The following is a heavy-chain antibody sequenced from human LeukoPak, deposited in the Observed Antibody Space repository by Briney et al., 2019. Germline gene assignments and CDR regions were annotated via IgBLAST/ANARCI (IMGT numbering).Heavy chain of an antibody. D-gene: IGHD7-27*01. CDR3: AKYPALTGEFDS. V-gene: IGHV1-18*01. CDR1: GYTFTSYG. CDR2: ISAYNGNT. J-gene: IGHJ4*02. Sequence: AASVKVSCKASGYTFTSYGISWVRQAPGQGLEWMGWISAYNGNTNYAQKFQGRVTMTRDTSISTAYMELSSLRSEDTAVYYCAKYPALTGEFDSWGQGTLVTVPS.